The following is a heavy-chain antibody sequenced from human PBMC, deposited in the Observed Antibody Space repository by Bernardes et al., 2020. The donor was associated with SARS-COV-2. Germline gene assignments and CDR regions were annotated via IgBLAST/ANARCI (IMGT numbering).Heavy chain of an antibody. Sequence: GGSLRLSCAASGFIFSDYAMTWVRQAPGKGLEWVSSISGSGQTTYYADSVRGRFTSSRDNTKNTLYLQMNNLRAEDTAVYYCAKEGGYNPNWLDPWGQGTLVTVSS. J-gene: IGHJ5*02. CDR1: GFIFSDYA. CDR3: AKEGGYNPNWLDP. CDR2: ISGSGQTT. D-gene: IGHD5-12*01. V-gene: IGHV3-23*01.